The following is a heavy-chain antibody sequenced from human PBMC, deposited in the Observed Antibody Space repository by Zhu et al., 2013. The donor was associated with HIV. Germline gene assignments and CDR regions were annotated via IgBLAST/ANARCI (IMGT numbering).Heavy chain of an antibody. CDR3: ARDPNLSMPGSFDH. J-gene: IGHJ4*02. Sequence: QVQLVQSGAEVKKPGASVKVSCKASGYSFTDYYIHWVRQAPGQGLEWMGWIIPYSGDTNYAQKFQGRVTMTRDTSINTVYMEMSRLRSDDTAVYYCARDPNLSMPGSFDHWGQGTLVTVSS. CDR2: IIPYSGDT. V-gene: IGHV1-2*02. D-gene: IGHD2-2*01. CDR1: GYSFTDYY.